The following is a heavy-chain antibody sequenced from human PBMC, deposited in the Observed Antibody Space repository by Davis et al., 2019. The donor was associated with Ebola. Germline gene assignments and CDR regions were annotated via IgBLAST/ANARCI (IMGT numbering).Heavy chain of an antibody. V-gene: IGHV1-69*06. CDR1: GGTFSSYA. Sequence: SVKVSCKASGGTFSSYAISWVRQAPGQGLEWMGGIIPIFGTANYAQKFQGRVTITADKSTSTAYMELSSLRSEDTAVYYCARDGVGATNWFNPWGQGTLVTVSS. D-gene: IGHD1-26*01. J-gene: IGHJ5*02. CDR2: IIPIFGTA. CDR3: ARDGVGATNWFNP.